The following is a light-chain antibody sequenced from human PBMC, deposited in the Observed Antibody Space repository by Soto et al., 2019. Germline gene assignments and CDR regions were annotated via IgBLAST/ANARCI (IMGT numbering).Light chain of an antibody. CDR2: GAS. CDR3: QEYNNWPLT. Sequence: EIVMTQSPATLSLSPGERATLSCRASETINNNLAWYQQKPGQAPRLFIYGASTQAVEIPARLSAGGSGTEFTLSISGLQSDGFAVYYFQEYNNWPLTFGARTKVYI. J-gene: IGKJ3*01. CDR1: ETINNN. V-gene: IGKV3-15*01.